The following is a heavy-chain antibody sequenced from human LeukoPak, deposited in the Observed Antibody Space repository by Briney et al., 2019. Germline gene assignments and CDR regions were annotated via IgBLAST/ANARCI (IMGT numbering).Heavy chain of an antibody. CDR2: ISRSGRSI. J-gene: IGHJ5*02. D-gene: IGHD3-22*01. V-gene: IGHV3-48*01. CDR3: ARGRYYDTSAYNYFDP. CDR1: GFTFSAYS. Sequence: GGSLRLSCAASGFTFSAYSMNWIRQAPGKGLEWISYISRSGRSIFSADSVRGRFTISRDNANNSLFLQMNSLRVTETTVYYCARGRYYDTSAYNYFDPWGQGTLVTVSS.